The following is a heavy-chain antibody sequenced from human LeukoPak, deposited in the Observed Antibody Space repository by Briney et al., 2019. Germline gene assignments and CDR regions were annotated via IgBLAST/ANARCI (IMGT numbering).Heavy chain of an antibody. CDR1: GFTFSSYA. D-gene: IGHD2-2*01. V-gene: IGHV3-30-3*01. CDR3: ARDASPYCSSTSCPNWFEP. CDR2: ISYDGSNK. Sequence: PGGSLRLSCAASGFTFSSYAMPWVRQAPGKGLEWVAVISYDGSNKYYADSVKGRFTISRDNSKNTLYLQMNSLRAEDTAVYYCARDASPYCSSTSCPNWFEPWGQGTLVTVSS. J-gene: IGHJ5*02.